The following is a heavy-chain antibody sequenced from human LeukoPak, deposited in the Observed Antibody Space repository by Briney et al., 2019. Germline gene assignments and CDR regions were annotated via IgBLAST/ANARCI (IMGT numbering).Heavy chain of an antibody. Sequence: GGSLRLSCAASGFTFSSYGMHWVRQAPGKGLEWVAFIRYDGSNKYYADSVKGRFTISRDNSENTLYLQMNSLRAEDTAVYYCAKDRVDYGSGSCFDYWGQGTLVTVSS. J-gene: IGHJ4*02. D-gene: IGHD3-10*01. CDR1: GFTFSSYG. CDR2: IRYDGSNK. CDR3: AKDRVDYGSGSCFDY. V-gene: IGHV3-30*02.